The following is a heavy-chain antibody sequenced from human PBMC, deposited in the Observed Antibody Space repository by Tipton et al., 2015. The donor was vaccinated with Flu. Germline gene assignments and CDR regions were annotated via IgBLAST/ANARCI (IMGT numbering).Heavy chain of an antibody. D-gene: IGHD4-11*01. CDR1: GDSIRSSNYY. Sequence: GLVKPSETPSLTCGVSGDSIRSSNYYWGWIRQPPGKGLEWIGNTFHSGNTYLNPSLKSRVTMSIDTSKNQFSLKLSSVIASDTAVYYCARRDYSNYVSEPKNWFDPWGRGALVTVSS. CDR3: ARRDYSNYVSEPKNWFDP. J-gene: IGHJ5*02. CDR2: TFHSGNT. V-gene: IGHV4-39*07.